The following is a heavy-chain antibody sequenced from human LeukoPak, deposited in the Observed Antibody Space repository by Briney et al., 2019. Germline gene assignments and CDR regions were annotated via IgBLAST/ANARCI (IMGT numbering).Heavy chain of an antibody. CDR2: ISRLGDTI. J-gene: IGHJ4*02. CDR3: ARVRRGGDSRYFDY. V-gene: IGHV3-11*01. D-gene: IGHD2-21*02. Sequence: GGSLRLSCAASGFTFTDYFMGWIHQAPGKGLDWVSHISRLGDTIDYADSVRGRFTISRDNAKNSLFLQMNFLRAEDTAVYFCARVRRGGDSRYFDYWGQGALVTVSS. CDR1: GFTFTDYF.